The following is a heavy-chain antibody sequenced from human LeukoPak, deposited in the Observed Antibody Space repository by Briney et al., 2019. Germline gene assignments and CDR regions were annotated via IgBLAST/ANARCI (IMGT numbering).Heavy chain of an antibody. V-gene: IGHV3-11*01. J-gene: IGHJ4*02. D-gene: IGHD4-11*01. CDR2: ISSSGGTI. Sequence: PGGSLRLSCAAPGLTFSDYYMSWIRQTPGKGLEWVSCISSSGGTIYYADSVKGRFTISRDNAKNPLYLQMNSLRAEDTAVYYCARDRDSNYRFDSWGQGTLVTVSS. CDR3: ARDRDSNYRFDS. CDR1: GLTFSDYY.